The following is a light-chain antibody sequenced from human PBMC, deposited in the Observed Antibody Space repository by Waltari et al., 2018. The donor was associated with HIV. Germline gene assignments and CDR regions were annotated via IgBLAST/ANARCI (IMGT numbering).Light chain of an antibody. Sequence: NFILTQPTTLSESPGTPVPTACTPSSGNIANSQVQWYQQRPDSSPTTLIYANNQRPSGVPDRFSGSIDSSSNSPSLTISGLRTEDVADYYCQSHDKNIFYVFGGGTYVTVL. CDR3: QSHDKNIFYV. J-gene: IGLJ1*01. V-gene: IGLV6-57*01. CDR2: ANN. CDR1: SGNIANSQ.